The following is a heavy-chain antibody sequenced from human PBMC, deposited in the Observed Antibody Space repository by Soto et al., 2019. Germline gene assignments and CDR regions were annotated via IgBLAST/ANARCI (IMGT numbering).Heavy chain of an antibody. V-gene: IGHV4-61*01. CDR2: IYYSGST. D-gene: IGHD4-17*01. J-gene: IGHJ5*02. CDR1: GGSVSSDSYS. Sequence: SETLSLTCTVSGGSVSSDSYSWSWIRQPPGKGLEWIGYIYYSGSTNYNPSLKSRVTISVDTSKKQFYLKVSSVTAADTAVYYCARDTSTVRRPWGNWFDPWGQGTLVTVSS. CDR3: ARDTSTVRRPWGNWFDP.